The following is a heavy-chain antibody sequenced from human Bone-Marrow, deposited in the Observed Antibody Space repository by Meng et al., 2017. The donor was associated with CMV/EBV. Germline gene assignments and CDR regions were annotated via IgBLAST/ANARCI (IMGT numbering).Heavy chain of an antibody. CDR2: TKQDGSEK. V-gene: IGHV3-7*01. CDR1: GFTFSSYW. CDR3: ARDKLIDNWKYVFYYYYGMDV. D-gene: IGHD1-7*01. J-gene: IGHJ6*02. Sequence: GGSRRLSCVASGFTFSSYWMSWVRQAPGKGLEWVANTKQDGSEKYYVDSVKGRFTISRDNAKNSLYLQMNSLRAEEPAVYYCARDKLIDNWKYVFYYYYGMDVWGQGTTVTVSS.